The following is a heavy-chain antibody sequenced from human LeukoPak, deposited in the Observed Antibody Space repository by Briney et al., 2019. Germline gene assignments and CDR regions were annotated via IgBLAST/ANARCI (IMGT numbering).Heavy chain of an antibody. CDR2: IWSDGSKK. Sequence: GRSLRLSCAASGFTSRNYGMHWVRQAPDRGLEWVAMIWSDGSKKYYTDSVEGRFTISRDNSQNTLNLQMNSLRDEDTAVYYCTRDRSVSRFDYWGQGTLVTVSS. D-gene: IGHD3-16*02. CDR1: GFTSRNYG. V-gene: IGHV3-33*01. J-gene: IGHJ4*02. CDR3: TRDRSVSRFDY.